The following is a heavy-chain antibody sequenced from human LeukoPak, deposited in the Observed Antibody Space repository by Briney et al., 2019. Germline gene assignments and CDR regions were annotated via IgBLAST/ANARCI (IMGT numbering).Heavy chain of an antibody. CDR2: IYHSGST. J-gene: IGHJ4*02. CDR3: ARRYQLYYFDX. D-gene: IGHD2-2*01. V-gene: IGHV4-38-2*01. Sequence: SETLSLTCAVSGYSISSGYYWGWIRQPPGKGLEWIGSIYHSGSTYYNPSLKSRVTISVDTSKNQFSLKLSSVTAADTAVYYCARRYQLYYFDXXGQGTLVTV. CDR1: GYSISSGYY.